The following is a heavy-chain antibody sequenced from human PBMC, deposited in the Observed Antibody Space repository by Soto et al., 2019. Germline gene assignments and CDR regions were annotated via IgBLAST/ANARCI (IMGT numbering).Heavy chain of an antibody. V-gene: IGHV4-4*02. CDR2: SYHSGST. D-gene: IGHD3-10*01. CDR1: GGSISSSNW. CDR3: ARHYMVRGVMRWFDP. Sequence: QVQLQESGPGLVKPSGTLSLTCAVSGGSISSSNWWRWVRQPPGKGLEWIGESYHSGSTNYNPSLRSRVNRSVRKSKNQFSLKLSCVPGADTAVYYWARHYMVRGVMRWFDPWGQGTLVTVSS. J-gene: IGHJ5*02.